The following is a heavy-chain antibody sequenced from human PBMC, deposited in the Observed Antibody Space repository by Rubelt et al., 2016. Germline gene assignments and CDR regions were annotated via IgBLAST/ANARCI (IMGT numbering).Heavy chain of an antibody. CDR3: ARGPITIFGVVTALYFDY. J-gene: IGHJ4*02. CDR2: IYYSGST. CDR1: GGSISSGGYY. Sequence: QVQLQESGPGLVKPSQTLSLTCTVSGGSISSGGYYWSWIRQHPGKGLEWIGYIYYSGSTYYNPSLKSRVTTSVDQFKTQFSLKFGPVTAADTAVYYCARGPITIFGVVTALYFDYWGQGTLVTVSS. D-gene: IGHD3-3*01. V-gene: IGHV4-31*03.